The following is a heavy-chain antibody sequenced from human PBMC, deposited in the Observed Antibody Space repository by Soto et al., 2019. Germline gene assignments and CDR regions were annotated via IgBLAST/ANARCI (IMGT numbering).Heavy chain of an antibody. V-gene: IGHV4-59*01. Sequence: PSATLSLTCSVSGGSISGSYWSWIRQSPGKGLEWLGYVYYTGSTNYSPSLRSRVSISVDTSKNQFSLKLSSVTAADTAVYYCARAYCSSTSCYNYYYYGMDVWGQGTTVTVSS. CDR3: ARAYCSSTSCYNYYYYGMDV. CDR1: GGSISGSY. D-gene: IGHD2-2*02. J-gene: IGHJ6*02. CDR2: VYYTGST.